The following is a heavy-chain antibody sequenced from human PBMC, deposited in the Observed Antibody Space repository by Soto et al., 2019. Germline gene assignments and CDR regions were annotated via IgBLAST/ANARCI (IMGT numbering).Heavy chain of an antibody. CDR1: GGSISSGGYY. D-gene: IGHD1-1*01. Sequence: PSETLSLTYTVSGGSISSGGYYWSWIRQHPGKGLEWIGSIYYSGSTYYNPSLKSRVTISVDTSKNQFSLKLSSVTAADTAVYYCASQNNPYYYYGMDVWGQGTTVTVSS. J-gene: IGHJ6*02. V-gene: IGHV4-39*01. CDR2: IYYSGST. CDR3: ASQNNPYYYYGMDV.